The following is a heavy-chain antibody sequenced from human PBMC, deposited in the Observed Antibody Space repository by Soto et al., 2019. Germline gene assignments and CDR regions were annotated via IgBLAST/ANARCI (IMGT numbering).Heavy chain of an antibody. J-gene: IGHJ3*02. CDR1: GFIFSIYA. CDR2: ISSNGGST. V-gene: IGHV3-64*01. D-gene: IGHD2-2*01. CDR3: ARDGDCSSTRCYAFDI. Sequence: GGSLRLSCSGSGFIFSIYAMHWVRQAPGKGLEYVSAISSNGGSTYYANSVKGRFTISRDNSKNTLYLQMGSLRAEDMAVYYCARDGDCSSTRCYAFDIWGQGTMVTVSS.